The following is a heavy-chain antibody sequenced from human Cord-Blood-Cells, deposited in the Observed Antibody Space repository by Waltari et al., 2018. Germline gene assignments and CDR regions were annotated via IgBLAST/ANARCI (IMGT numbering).Heavy chain of an antibody. CDR2: IYHSGST. CDR3: AWSMGDRNAFDI. J-gene: IGHJ3*02. Sequence: QVQLQESGPGLVKPSETLSLTCPVSGYSISRGYYWGWIRQPPGKGLEWIGSIYHSGSTYNNPSLKSRVTISVDTSKNQFSLKLSSVTAADTAVYYCAWSMGDRNAFDIWGQGTMVTVSS. CDR1: GYSISRGYY. D-gene: IGHD3-16*01. V-gene: IGHV4-38-2*01.